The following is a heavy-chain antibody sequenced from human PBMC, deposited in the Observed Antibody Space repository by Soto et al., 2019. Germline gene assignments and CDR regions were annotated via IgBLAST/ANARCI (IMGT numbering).Heavy chain of an antibody. CDR2: INEDSSYI. CDR1: GFSFISYS. Sequence: EVQLVESGGGLVKPGGSLRLSCAASGFSFISYSMNWVRQAPGKGLEWVSSINEDSSYIYYAHSLRGRFTISRDNAKDSLYLQMNSLRAEDTAVDYCVRDFGWYFRSGYMDVWGDGATVTVSS. D-gene: IGHD3-3*01. CDR3: VRDFGWYFRSGYMDV. V-gene: IGHV3-21*02. J-gene: IGHJ6*03.